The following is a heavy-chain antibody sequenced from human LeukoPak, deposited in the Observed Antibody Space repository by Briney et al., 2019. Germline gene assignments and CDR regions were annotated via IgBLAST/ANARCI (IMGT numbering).Heavy chain of an antibody. CDR3: ARAQNPPSAGVYYYYMDV. J-gene: IGHJ6*03. V-gene: IGHV4-39*07. Sequence: PSETLSLTCTVSGASISSSSFYWGWIRQPPGKGLEWIANIYYNGRTYYNPSLKSRVTISEDTSNNQFSLKLSSVTAADTAVYYCARAQNPPSAGVYYYYMDVWGKGTTVTISS. D-gene: IGHD2-8*01. CDR2: IYYNGRT. CDR1: GASISSSSFY.